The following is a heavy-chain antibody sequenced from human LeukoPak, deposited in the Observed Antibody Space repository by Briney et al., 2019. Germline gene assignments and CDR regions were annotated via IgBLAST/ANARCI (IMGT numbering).Heavy chain of an antibody. CDR1: GYTFTDYY. J-gene: IGHJ4*02. V-gene: IGHV1-69-2*01. D-gene: IGHD6-6*01. Sequence: ASVKISCKASGYTFTDYYMHWVQQAPGKGLERMGRVDPEDGETIYAEKFQGRVTITADTSTDTAYMELSSLRSEDTAVYYCATVGEQLADFDYWGQGTLVTVSS. CDR3: ATVGEQLADFDY. CDR2: VDPEDGET.